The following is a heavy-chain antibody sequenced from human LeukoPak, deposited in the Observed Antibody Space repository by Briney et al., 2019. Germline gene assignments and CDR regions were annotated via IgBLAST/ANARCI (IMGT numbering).Heavy chain of an antibody. CDR1: GGSISNF. D-gene: IGHD3-16*01. Sequence: KAPETVSPTCTVSGGSISNFWGWIRQPPGKGLEWIGSIHYTGNTYYNASLKSRVTMSVDTSKNQFSLKLSSMTAADTAVYYCARHFSLGAFDIWGQGTMVSVSS. CDR3: ARHFSLGAFDI. V-gene: IGHV4-39*01. J-gene: IGHJ3*02. CDR2: IHYTGNT.